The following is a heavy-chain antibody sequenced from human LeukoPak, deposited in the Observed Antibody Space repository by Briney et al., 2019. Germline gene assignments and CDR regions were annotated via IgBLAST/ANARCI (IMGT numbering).Heavy chain of an antibody. J-gene: IGHJ4*02. D-gene: IGHD3-3*01. CDR3: AKPSRFWSGYSYPTVDFDY. V-gene: IGHV3-33*06. CDR2: IWYGGSNK. CDR1: GFTFSSYG. Sequence: PGRSLRLSCAASGFTFSSYGMHWVRQAPGKGLEWVAVIWYGGSNKYYADSVKGRFTISRDNSKNTLYLQMNSLRAEDTAVYYCAKPSRFWSGYSYPTVDFDYWGPGTLVTVSS.